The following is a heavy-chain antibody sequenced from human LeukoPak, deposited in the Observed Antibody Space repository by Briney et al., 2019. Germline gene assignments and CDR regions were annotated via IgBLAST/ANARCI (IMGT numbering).Heavy chain of an antibody. Sequence: ASVKVSCKASGYTFTGYYMYCVRHAPGQRRERMGWISPNSGGTNFAQNFQGRVTMTRDTSISTAFMELSGLRSDDTAVYYCARELYSGSYYVAYWGQGTLVTVSS. CDR2: ISPNSGGT. V-gene: IGHV1-2*02. CDR3: ARELYSGSYYVAY. J-gene: IGHJ4*02. CDR1: GYTFTGYY. D-gene: IGHD1-26*01.